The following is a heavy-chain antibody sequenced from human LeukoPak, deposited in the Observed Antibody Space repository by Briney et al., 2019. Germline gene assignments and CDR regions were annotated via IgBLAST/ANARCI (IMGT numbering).Heavy chain of an antibody. CDR2: ISAYNGNT. Sequence: ASVKVSCKASGYTFTSYGISWVRQAPGQGLEWRGWISAYNGNTNYAQKLQGRVTMTTDTSTSTAYMELRSLRSDDTAVYYCARAWSSSYYYYYYMDVWGKGTTVTVSS. CDR3: ARAWSSSYYYYYYMDV. CDR1: GYTFTSYG. D-gene: IGHD2-2*01. V-gene: IGHV1-18*01. J-gene: IGHJ6*03.